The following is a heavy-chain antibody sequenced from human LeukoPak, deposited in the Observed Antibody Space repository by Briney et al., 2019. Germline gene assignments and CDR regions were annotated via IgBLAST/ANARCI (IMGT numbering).Heavy chain of an antibody. V-gene: IGHV4-59*08. CDR3: ARQGGSGWSRYNWFDP. CDR1: GGSISSYY. J-gene: IGHJ5*02. D-gene: IGHD6-19*01. Sequence: SETLSLTCTVSGGSISSYYWSWIRQPPGKGLEWIGYIYYSGSTNYNPSLKSRVTISVDTSKNQFSLKLSSVTAADTAVYYCARQGGSGWSRYNWFDPWGQGTLVTVSS. CDR2: IYYSGST.